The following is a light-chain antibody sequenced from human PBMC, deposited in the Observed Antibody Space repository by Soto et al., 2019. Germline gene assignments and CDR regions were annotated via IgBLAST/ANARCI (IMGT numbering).Light chain of an antibody. J-gene: IGKJ1*01. V-gene: IGKV1-39*01. CDR1: ESISSY. Sequence: DIQMTQSPSSLSASVGDRVTITCRASESISSYLTWYQQKPWKAPKLLIYDASSLQSGVPSRFSGSGAGTDFTLTVSSLQPEDFVIYFCQQSYSTPWTFGHGTKVEIK. CDR2: DAS. CDR3: QQSYSTPWT.